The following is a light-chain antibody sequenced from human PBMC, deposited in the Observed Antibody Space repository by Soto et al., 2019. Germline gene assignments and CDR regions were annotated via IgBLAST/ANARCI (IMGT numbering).Light chain of an antibody. CDR3: QQYNTYPLT. CDR1: QSISTC. CDR2: KAS. J-gene: IGKJ4*01. Sequence: DIQMTQSPSTLSASVGDRVTITCRASQSISTCLAWYQQKPGKAPKLLIYKASNLEGGVPSRFTGSGSGTEFTITISSLQADDFAAYYCQQYNTYPLTFGGGTTVEIK. V-gene: IGKV1-5*03.